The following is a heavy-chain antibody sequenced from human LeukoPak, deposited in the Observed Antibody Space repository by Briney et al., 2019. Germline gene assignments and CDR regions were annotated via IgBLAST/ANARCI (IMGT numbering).Heavy chain of an antibody. CDR3: ARRGDSSGWTGAFDI. V-gene: IGHV4-39*07. J-gene: IGHJ3*02. CDR1: GGSISSSSYY. Sequence: SETLSLTCTVSGGSISSSSYYWGGIRQPPGKGLEWIGSIYYSGSTYYNPSLKSRVTISVDTSKNQFSLKLSSVTAADTAVYYCARRGDSSGWTGAFDIWGQGTMVTVSS. CDR2: IYYSGST. D-gene: IGHD6-19*01.